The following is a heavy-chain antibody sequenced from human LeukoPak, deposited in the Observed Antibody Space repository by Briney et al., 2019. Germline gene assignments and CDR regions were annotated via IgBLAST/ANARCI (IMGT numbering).Heavy chain of an antibody. CDR3: AKTTTRYSSGRFPGWPVDY. CDR1: GFTFSSYA. CDR2: IGSGGST. Sequence: GGSLRLSCAASGFTFSSYAMYWVRQAPGKGLEWVSGIGSGGSTHYADSVKGRFTISRDNSKNTVYLQMNSLRAEDTAVYYCAKTTTRYSSGRFPGWPVDYWGQGTLVTVSS. J-gene: IGHJ4*02. D-gene: IGHD6-19*01. V-gene: IGHV3-23*01.